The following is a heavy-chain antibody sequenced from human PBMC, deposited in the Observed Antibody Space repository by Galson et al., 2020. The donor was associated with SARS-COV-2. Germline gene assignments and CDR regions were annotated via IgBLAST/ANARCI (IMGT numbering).Heavy chain of an antibody. CDR3: SRGLSSSWPFSDF. CDR1: GFTFCSYN. CDR2: ITSSSTT. D-gene: IGHD6-13*01. Sequence: GESLKISCAASGFTFCSYNMNWVRQAPGKGLEWVSFITSSSTTYYADSVKGRFTISRDNAKNSLYLQMSGLRDDDTALYYCSRGLSSSWPFSDFWGQGALVTVSS. J-gene: IGHJ4*02. V-gene: IGHV3-48*02.